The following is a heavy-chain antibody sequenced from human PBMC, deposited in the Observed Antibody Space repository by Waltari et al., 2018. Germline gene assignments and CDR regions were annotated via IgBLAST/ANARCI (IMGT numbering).Heavy chain of an antibody. J-gene: IGHJ4*02. CDR2: IYYSGST. CDR3: ARAPRGWSVFDY. D-gene: IGHD6-19*01. Sequence: QVQLQESGPGLVKPSETLSLTCTVSGGSISSYYWTWIRQPPGKGLEWIGYIYYSGSTNYNPSLKSRVTISVDTSKNQFSLKLSSVTAADTAVYYCARAPRGWSVFDYWGQGTLVTVSS. V-gene: IGHV4-59*01. CDR1: GGSISSYY.